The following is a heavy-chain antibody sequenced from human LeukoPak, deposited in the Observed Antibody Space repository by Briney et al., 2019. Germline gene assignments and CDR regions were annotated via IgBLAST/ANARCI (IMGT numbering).Heavy chain of an antibody. J-gene: IGHJ5*02. Sequence: PGGSLRLSCAASGFTFSSYAMHWVRQAPGKGLEWVAVISYDGSNKYYADSVRGRFTISRDNSKNTLYLQMNSLRAEDTAVYYCARVPVVVPAAMENSYNWFDPWGQGTLVTVSS. D-gene: IGHD2-2*01. V-gene: IGHV3-30-3*01. CDR1: GFTFSSYA. CDR3: ARVPVVVPAAMENSYNWFDP. CDR2: ISYDGSNK.